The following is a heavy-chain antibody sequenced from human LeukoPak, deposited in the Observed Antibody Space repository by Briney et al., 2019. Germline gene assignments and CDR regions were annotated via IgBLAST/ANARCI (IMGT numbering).Heavy chain of an antibody. CDR2: IYYSGST. Sequence: SETLSLTCTVSGGSISSSSYYWGWIRQPPGKGLEWIGSIYYSGSTYYNPSLKSRVTISVDTSKNQFSLKLSSVTAADTAVYYCASLSITMIVWGQGTTVTVSS. V-gene: IGHV4-39*01. J-gene: IGHJ6*02. D-gene: IGHD3-22*01. CDR3: ASLSITMIV. CDR1: GGSISSSSYY.